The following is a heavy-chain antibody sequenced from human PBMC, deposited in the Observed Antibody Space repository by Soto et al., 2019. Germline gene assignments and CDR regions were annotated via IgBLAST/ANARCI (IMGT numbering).Heavy chain of an antibody. CDR3: ARDQAEVGLQPYPGMDV. D-gene: IGHD1-26*01. CDR1: GFTFSTYT. Sequence: GGSLRLSCAASGFTFSTYTMNWVRQAPGKGLEWVSSISFSGNYKYYGDSVKGRFTMSRDNAKNSLYLQMNSLRAEDTAVYYCARDQAEVGLQPYPGMDVWGQGTTVTVSS. V-gene: IGHV3-21*01. CDR2: ISFSGNYK. J-gene: IGHJ6*02.